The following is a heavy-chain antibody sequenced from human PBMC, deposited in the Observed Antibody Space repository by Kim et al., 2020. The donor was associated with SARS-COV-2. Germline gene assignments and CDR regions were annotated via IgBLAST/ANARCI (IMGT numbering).Heavy chain of an antibody. Sequence: AISVKSRISIDPNTSKNPFSLQMNSVTPEDTAVYYCARDLHYSGPLAGFDSWGQGTLVTVSS. D-gene: IGHD3-10*01. V-gene: IGHV6-1*01. J-gene: IGHJ4*02. CDR3: ARDLHYSGPLAGFDS.